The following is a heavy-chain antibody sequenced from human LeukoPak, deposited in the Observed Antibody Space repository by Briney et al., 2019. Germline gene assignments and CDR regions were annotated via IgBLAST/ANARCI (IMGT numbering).Heavy chain of an antibody. CDR1: GFTFSSYA. CDR3: ARDKWNPGY. D-gene: IGHD1-20*01. CDR2: ISYDGSNK. J-gene: IGHJ4*02. V-gene: IGHV3-30*04. Sequence: PGGSLRLSCAASGFTFSSYAMHWVRQAPGKGLEWVAVISYDGSNKYYADSVKGRFTISRDNSKNTLYLQMNSLRVEDTGVYYCARDKWNPGYWGQGTLVTVSS.